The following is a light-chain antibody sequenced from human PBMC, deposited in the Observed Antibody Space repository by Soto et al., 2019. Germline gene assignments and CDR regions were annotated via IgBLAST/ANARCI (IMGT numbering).Light chain of an antibody. CDR1: SSDIGAYNY. CDR3: SSYSSSGTYV. CDR2: EVS. Sequence: QSALTQPPSASGSPGQSVTISCTGTSSDIGAYNYVSWFQQHPGEAPKLIIYEVSNRPSGVSNRFSGSKSGNTASLTISGLQAEDEADYYCSSYSSSGTYVFGTGTKLTVL. V-gene: IGLV2-14*01. J-gene: IGLJ1*01.